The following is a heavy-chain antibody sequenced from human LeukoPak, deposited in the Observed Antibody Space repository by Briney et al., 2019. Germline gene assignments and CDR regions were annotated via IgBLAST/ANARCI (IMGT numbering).Heavy chain of an antibody. V-gene: IGHV3-11*04. D-gene: IGHD5-24*01. CDR3: ASEGRDGYNDPSDY. CDR1: GFTFSDYY. CDR2: ISSSGSTI. J-gene: IGHJ4*02. Sequence: PGGSLRLSCAASGFTFSDYYMSWIRQAPGKGLEWVSYISSSGSTIYYADSVKGRFTISRDNAKNSLYLQMNSLRAEDTAVYYCASEGRDGYNDPSDYWGQGTLVTVSS.